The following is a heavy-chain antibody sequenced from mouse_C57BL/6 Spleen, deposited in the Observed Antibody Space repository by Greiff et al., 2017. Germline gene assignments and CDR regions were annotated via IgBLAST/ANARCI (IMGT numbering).Heavy chain of an antibody. CDR2: IYPGSGNT. J-gene: IGHJ2*01. CDR3: ARYYYYGSSFDY. CDR1: GYTFTDYY. V-gene: IGHV1-76*01. D-gene: IGHD1-1*01. Sequence: VQLQQSGAELVRPGASVKLSCKASGYTFTDYYINWVKQRPGQGLEWIARIYPGSGNTYYNEKFKGKATLTAEKSSSTAYMQLSSLTSEDSAVYFCARYYYYGSSFDYWGQGTTLAVSS.